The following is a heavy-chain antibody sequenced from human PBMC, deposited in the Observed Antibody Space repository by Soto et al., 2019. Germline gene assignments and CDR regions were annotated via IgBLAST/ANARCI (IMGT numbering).Heavy chain of an antibody. V-gene: IGHV3-23*01. J-gene: IGHJ6*02. Sequence: GGSLRLSCAASGFAFSTYAMTWIRQAPGKGLEWVSVISGIGGSSYYAASVKGRFTISRDNSKNTLFLQMNGLRAEDTAVYYCAKVTKRAAAGRYEYYKYGMDVWGQGTTVPVSS. D-gene: IGHD6-13*01. CDR1: GFAFSTYA. CDR3: AKVTKRAAAGRYEYYKYGMDV. CDR2: ISGIGGSS.